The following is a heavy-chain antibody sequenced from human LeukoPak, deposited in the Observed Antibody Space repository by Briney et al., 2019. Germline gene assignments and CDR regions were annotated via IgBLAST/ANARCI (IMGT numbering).Heavy chain of an antibody. V-gene: IGHV1-69*05. CDR3: ASGYDSSGYHDY. D-gene: IGHD3-22*01. CDR1: GGTFSSYA. Sequence: GSSVKVSCKAPGGTFSSYAISWVRQAPGQGLEWMGGIIPIFGTANYAQKFQGRVTITTDESTSTAYMELSSLRSEDTAVYYCASGYDSSGYHDYWGQGTLVTVSS. CDR2: IIPIFGTA. J-gene: IGHJ4*02.